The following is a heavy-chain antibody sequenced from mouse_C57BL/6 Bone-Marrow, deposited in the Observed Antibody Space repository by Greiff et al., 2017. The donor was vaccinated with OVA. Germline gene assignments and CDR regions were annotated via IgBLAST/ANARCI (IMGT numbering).Heavy chain of an antibody. V-gene: IGHV5-6*02. Sequence: EVKLVDSGGDLVKPGGSLKLSCAASGFTFSSYGMSWVRQTPDKRLEWVATISSGGSYTYYPDSVKGRFTISRDNAKNTLYLQMSSLKSEDTAMYYCARRTSFTTVYYFDYWGQGTTLTVSS. CDR3: ARRTSFTTVYYFDY. CDR1: GFTFSSYG. D-gene: IGHD1-1*01. CDR2: ISSGGSYT. J-gene: IGHJ2*01.